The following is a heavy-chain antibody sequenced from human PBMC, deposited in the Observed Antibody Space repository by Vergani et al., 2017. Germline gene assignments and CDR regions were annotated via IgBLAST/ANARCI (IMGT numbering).Heavy chain of an antibody. CDR2: IIPIFGTA. CDR3: ANDHDYGDYGGWFDP. V-gene: IGHV1-69*13. CDR1: GGTFSSYA. Sequence: QVQLVQSGAEVKKPGSSVKVSCKASGGTFSSYAISWVRQAPGQGLEWMGRIIPIFGTANYAQKFQGRVTITAYESTSTAYMELSSLRSEDTAVYYCANDHDYGDYGGWFDPWGQGTLVTVSS. J-gene: IGHJ5*02. D-gene: IGHD4-17*01.